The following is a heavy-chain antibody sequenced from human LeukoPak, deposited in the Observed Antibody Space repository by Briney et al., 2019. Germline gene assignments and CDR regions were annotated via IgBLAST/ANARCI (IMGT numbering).Heavy chain of an antibody. D-gene: IGHD5-24*01. V-gene: IGHV3-21*04. CDR2: INNVASHI. CDR1: GFSISSSA. Sequence: GGSLRLSCAASGFSISSSAMNWVRQAPGKGLEWVSSINNVASHIYYAGSVRGRFTISRDNAKNSVYLQMNSLRAEDTALYYCAKDRNYRDLDSLDFWGHGTMVTVSS. J-gene: IGHJ3*01. CDR3: AKDRNYRDLDSLDF.